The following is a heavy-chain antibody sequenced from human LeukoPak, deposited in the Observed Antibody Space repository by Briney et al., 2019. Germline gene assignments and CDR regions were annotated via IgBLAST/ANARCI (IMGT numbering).Heavy chain of an antibody. V-gene: IGHV4-61*08. CDR2: IYYSGST. CDR3: ARLPYGGFDY. Sequence: SETLSLTCTVSGGSISSGGYSWSWIRQHPGKGLEWIGYIYYSGSTNYNPSLTSRVTISVDTSKSQFSLKLSSVTAADTAIYYCARLPYGGFDYWGQGTLVTVSS. J-gene: IGHJ4*02. D-gene: IGHD4-23*01. CDR1: GGSISSGGYS.